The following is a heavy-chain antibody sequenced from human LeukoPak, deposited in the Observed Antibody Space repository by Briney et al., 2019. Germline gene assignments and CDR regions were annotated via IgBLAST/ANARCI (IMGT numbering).Heavy chain of an antibody. Sequence: GESLKISCKGSGYSFTSYWIGWVRQMPGKGLEWMGIIYPGDSDARYSPSFQGQVTISADKSISTAYLQWSSLKASDTAMYYCATGYSYGYLIPYYFDYWGQGTLVTVSS. CDR2: IYPGDSDA. CDR3: ATGYSYGYLIPYYFDY. D-gene: IGHD5-18*01. CDR1: GYSFTSYW. V-gene: IGHV5-51*01. J-gene: IGHJ4*02.